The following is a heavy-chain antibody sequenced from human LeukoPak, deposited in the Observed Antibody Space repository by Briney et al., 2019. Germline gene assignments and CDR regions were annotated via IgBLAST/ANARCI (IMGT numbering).Heavy chain of an antibody. J-gene: IGHJ4*02. Sequence: SETLSLTCTVSGDSISRYSWSWIRQPPGKGLEWIGCIYDSGSTKYNPSLKSRVTILVDTSQNQFSLKLSSVTAADTAVYYCAKHALLSGGPDFDYWGQGTLVTVSS. V-gene: IGHV4-59*08. D-gene: IGHD3-10*01. CDR2: IYDSGST. CDR1: GDSISRYS. CDR3: AKHALLSGGPDFDY.